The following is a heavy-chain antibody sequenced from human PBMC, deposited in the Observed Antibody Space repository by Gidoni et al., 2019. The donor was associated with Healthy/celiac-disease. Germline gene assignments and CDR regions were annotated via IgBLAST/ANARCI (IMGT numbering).Heavy chain of an antibody. V-gene: IGHV4-59*01. D-gene: IGHD4-17*01. J-gene: IGHJ4*02. Sequence: QVQLQESGPGLVKPSETLSLTCTVSGGSISSYYWSWIRQPPGKGLEWIGYIYYSGSTNYNPSLKSRVTISVDTSKNQFSLKLSSVTAADTAVYYCASANMDGDYVSWSYWGQGTLVTVSS. CDR2: IYYSGST. CDR1: GGSISSYY. CDR3: ASANMDGDYVSWSY.